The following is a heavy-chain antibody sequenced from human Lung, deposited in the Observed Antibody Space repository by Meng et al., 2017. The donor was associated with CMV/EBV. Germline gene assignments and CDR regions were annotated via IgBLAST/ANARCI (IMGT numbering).Heavy chain of an antibody. Sequence: GGSLRLXCKGSGYNFDNYWIGWVRQMPGKGLEWMGLIYPGDSDTRYSPAFQGQVTISADKSISTAYLQWSSLKASDTAMYYCARHGGSTIYYYYGMDVWGQGXTVTVSS. CDR3: ARHGGSTIYYYYGMDV. CDR2: IYPGDSDT. D-gene: IGHD2-15*01. J-gene: IGHJ6*02. V-gene: IGHV5-51*01. CDR1: GYNFDNYW.